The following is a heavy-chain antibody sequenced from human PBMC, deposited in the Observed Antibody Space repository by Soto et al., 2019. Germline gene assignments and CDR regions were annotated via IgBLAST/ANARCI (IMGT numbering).Heavy chain of an antibody. D-gene: IGHD2-15*01. CDR1: GGTFSSYA. J-gene: IGHJ3*02. CDR3: ASIGRQVAATPTGAFDI. Sequence: QVQLVQSGAEVKKPGSSVKVSCKASGGTFSSYAISLVRQAPGQGLEWMGGIIPIFGTANYAKKLQGRVTITADKSTSRAYRVLSSLSSEHTAVYFCASIGRQVAATPTGAFDIWGQGTMVTVSS. V-gene: IGHV1-69*06. CDR2: IIPIFGTA.